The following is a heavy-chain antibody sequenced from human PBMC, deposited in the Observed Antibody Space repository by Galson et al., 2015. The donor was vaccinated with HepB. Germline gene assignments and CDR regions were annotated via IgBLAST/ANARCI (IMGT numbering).Heavy chain of an antibody. CDR3: ARDVAPRYCSSTSCSDAFDI. Sequence: SLRLSCAASGFTFSSYSMNWVRQAPGKGLEWVSYISSSSSTIYYADSVKGRFTISRDNAKNSLYLQMNSLRAEDTAVYYCARDVAPRYCSSTSCSDAFDIWGQGTMVTVSS. D-gene: IGHD2-2*01. J-gene: IGHJ3*02. V-gene: IGHV3-48*01. CDR2: ISSSSSTI. CDR1: GFTFSSYS.